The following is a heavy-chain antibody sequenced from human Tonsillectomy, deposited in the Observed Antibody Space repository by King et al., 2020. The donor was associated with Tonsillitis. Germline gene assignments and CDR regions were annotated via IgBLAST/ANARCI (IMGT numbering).Heavy chain of an antibody. V-gene: IGHV4-61*02. CDR1: GDSISSGSYY. Sequence: VQLQESGPGLVKPSQTLSLNCTVSGDSISSGSYYWNWIRQPAGKGLEWIGRIYTSGSTNYNPSLKSRITMSVDTSKNQFSLKLSSVTAADTALYYCARRQNYGSRVVDIWGQGTMVTVSS. J-gene: IGHJ3*02. CDR2: IYTSGST. CDR3: ARRQNYGSRVVDI. D-gene: IGHD3-10*01.